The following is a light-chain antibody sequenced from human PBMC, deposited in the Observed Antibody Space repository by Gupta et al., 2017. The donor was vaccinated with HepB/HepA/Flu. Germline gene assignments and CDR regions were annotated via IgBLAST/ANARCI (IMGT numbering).Light chain of an antibody. CDR3: QHHWT. CDR2: WAS. CDR1: QSVLYSSNNKNY. J-gene: IGKJ1*01. Sequence: DIVMTQSPDSLAVSLGERATINCKSSQSVLYSSNNKNYLAWYQQKPGQPPKLLIYWASTRESGVPDRFSGNGSGTDFTLTISSLQAEDVAVYYCQHHWTFGQWTKVEIK. V-gene: IGKV4-1*01.